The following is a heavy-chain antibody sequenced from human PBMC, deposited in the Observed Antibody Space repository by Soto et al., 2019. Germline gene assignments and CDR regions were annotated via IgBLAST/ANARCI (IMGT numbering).Heavy chain of an antibody. V-gene: IGHV4-34*01. CDR1: GGSLRGHY. Sequence: PSETLSLTCAVSGGSLRGHYWSWIRQSPEKGLEWIGEINHSGFTNYNPTLKSRVTISRDASKNPFSLRLSSMTAADSAVYFCARAAVKLGATLFDSWGQGTLVTVSS. CDR2: INHSGFT. D-gene: IGHD1-26*01. CDR3: ARAAVKLGATLFDS. J-gene: IGHJ4*02.